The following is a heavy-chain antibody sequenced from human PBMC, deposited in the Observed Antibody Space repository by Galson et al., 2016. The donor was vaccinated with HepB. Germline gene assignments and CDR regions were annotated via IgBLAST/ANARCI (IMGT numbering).Heavy chain of an antibody. CDR1: GYTFTSYG. J-gene: IGHJ2*01. Sequence: SVKVSCKASGYTFTSYGISWVRQAPGQGLEWMGWISAYNGNTNYAQKLQGRVTMTTETSTSTAYMELRSLKSDDTAVYYCARGGLRFLEWLSPHRYFDLWGRGTLVTVSS. CDR2: ISAYNGNT. CDR3: ARGGLRFLEWLSPHRYFDL. V-gene: IGHV1-18*01. D-gene: IGHD3-3*01.